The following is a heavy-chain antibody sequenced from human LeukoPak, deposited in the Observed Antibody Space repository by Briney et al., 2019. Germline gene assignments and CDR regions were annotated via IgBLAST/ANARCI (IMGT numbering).Heavy chain of an antibody. CDR3: ARVSPMELLKAFDI. CDR2: INHSGST. Sequence: RSSETLSLTCTVSGYSISSGYYWGWIRQPPGKGLEWIGSINHSGSTYYDPSLKSRVTISVDTSKNQFSLKLSSVTAADTAVYYCARVSPMELLKAFDIWGQGTMVTVSS. CDR1: GYSISSGYY. D-gene: IGHD1-26*01. J-gene: IGHJ3*02. V-gene: IGHV4-38-2*02.